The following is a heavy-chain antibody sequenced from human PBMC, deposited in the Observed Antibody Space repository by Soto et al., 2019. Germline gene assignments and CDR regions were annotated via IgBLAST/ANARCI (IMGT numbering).Heavy chain of an antibody. CDR3: ARGDVEMATISYFDY. J-gene: IGHJ4*02. D-gene: IGHD5-12*01. V-gene: IGHV4-30-2*01. Sequence: SSETLSLTCAVSGGSISSGGYSWSWIRQPPGKGLEWIGYIYHSGSTYYNPSLKSRVTISVDRSKNQFSLKLSSVTAADTAVYYCARGDVEMATISYFDYWGQGTLVTVSS. CDR2: IYHSGST. CDR1: GGSISSGGYS.